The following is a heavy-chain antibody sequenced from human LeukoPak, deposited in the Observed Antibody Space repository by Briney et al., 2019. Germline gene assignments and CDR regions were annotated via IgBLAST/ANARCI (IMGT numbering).Heavy chain of an antibody. CDR1: GYTFTSYA. Sequence: GASVKVSCKASGYTFTSYAISWVRQAPGQGLEWMGGIIPIFGTANYAQKFQGRVTITADESTSTAYMELSSLRSEDTAVYYCARGQGYCSGGSCQYYYYYGMDVWGQGTTVTVSS. CDR3: ARGQGYCSGGSCQYYYYYGMDV. D-gene: IGHD2-15*01. V-gene: IGHV1-69*13. CDR2: IIPIFGTA. J-gene: IGHJ6*02.